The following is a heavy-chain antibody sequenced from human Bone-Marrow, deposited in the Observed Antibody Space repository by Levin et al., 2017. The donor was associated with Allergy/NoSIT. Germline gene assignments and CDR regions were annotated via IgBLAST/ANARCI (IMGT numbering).Heavy chain of an antibody. CDR2: FDPEDGDT. CDR1: GYTVTNLA. V-gene: IGHV1-24*01. J-gene: IGHJ3*01. CDR3: ARRGVEVVVVEGALAV. Sequence: ASVKVSCKVSGYTVTNLAMHWVRQAPGKGLEWMGGFDPEDGDTIYAEKFRGRVTLTEDASTGTAYMELSNLKSDDTAVYYCARRGVEVVVVEGALAVWGQGTLVTVSS. D-gene: IGHD2-15*01.